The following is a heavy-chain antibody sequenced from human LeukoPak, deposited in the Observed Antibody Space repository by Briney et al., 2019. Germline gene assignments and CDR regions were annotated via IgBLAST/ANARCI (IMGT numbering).Heavy chain of an antibody. J-gene: IGHJ4*02. Sequence: GGCLRLSCAASGVTFSSYWMSWVRQAPGEGLEWVANIKQDGSEKYYVDSVKGRFTISRDNAKNSLYLQMNSLRAEDTAVYYCARVGATRGIVVDPFDYWGQGTLVSVSS. D-gene: IGHD3-22*01. CDR2: IKQDGSEK. CDR1: GVTFSSYW. V-gene: IGHV3-7*01. CDR3: ARVGATRGIVVDPFDY.